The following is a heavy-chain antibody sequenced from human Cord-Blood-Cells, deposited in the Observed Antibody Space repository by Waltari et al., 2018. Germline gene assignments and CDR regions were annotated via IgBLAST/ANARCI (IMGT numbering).Heavy chain of an antibody. CDR2: IRYDGSNK. Sequence: QVQLVESGGGVVQPGGSLRLSCAASGFHFSSYGRPWVRPAPGKGLEWVAFIRYDGSNKYYADSVKGRFTISRDNSKNTLYLQMNSLRAEDTAVYYCAKVYGSGSYDAFDIWGQGTMVTVSS. CDR3: AKVYGSGSYDAFDI. D-gene: IGHD3-10*01. J-gene: IGHJ3*02. V-gene: IGHV3-30*02. CDR1: GFHFSSYG.